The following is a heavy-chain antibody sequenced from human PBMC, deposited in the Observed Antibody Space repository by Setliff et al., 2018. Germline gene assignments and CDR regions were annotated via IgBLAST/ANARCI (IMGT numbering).Heavy chain of an antibody. J-gene: IGHJ4*02. CDR1: GGSFSDYY. CDR2: INHSGST. D-gene: IGHD2-8*01. Sequence: NPSETLSLTCTVYGGSFSDYYWGWIRQPPGKGLEWIAEINHSGSTSYNPSLKSRLTISLDKSGNRFSLNLTSVTAADTALYYCARDPGFHSGTWCLGDWGQGIQVTVSS. CDR3: ARDPGFHSGTWCLGD. V-gene: IGHV4-34*10.